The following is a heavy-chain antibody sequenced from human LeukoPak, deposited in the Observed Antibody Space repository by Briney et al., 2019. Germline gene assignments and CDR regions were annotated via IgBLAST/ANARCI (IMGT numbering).Heavy chain of an antibody. J-gene: IGHJ4*02. V-gene: IGHV4-38-2*02. CDR3: ASGKYDFWSGYYIDY. Sequence: SETLSLTCTVSGYSISSGYYWGWIRQPPGKGLEWIGSIYHSGSTYYNPSLKSRVTISVDKSKNQFSLKLSSVTAADTAVYYCASGKYDFWSGYYIDYWGQGTLVTVSS. CDR1: GYSISSGYY. D-gene: IGHD3-3*01. CDR2: IYHSGST.